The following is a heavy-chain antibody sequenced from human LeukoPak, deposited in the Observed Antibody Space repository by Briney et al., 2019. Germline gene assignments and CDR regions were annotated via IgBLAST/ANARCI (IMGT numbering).Heavy chain of an antibody. CDR3: ASGRITIFGVVIRAYDY. V-gene: IGHV3-7*01. D-gene: IGHD3-3*01. J-gene: IGHJ4*02. Sequence: PGGSLRLSCAASGFTFSSYWMSWVRQAPGKGLERVANIKQDGSEKYYVDSVKGRFTISRDNAKNSLYLQMNSLRAEDTAVYYCASGRITIFGVVIRAYDYWGQGTLVTVSS. CDR2: IKQDGSEK. CDR1: GFTFSSYW.